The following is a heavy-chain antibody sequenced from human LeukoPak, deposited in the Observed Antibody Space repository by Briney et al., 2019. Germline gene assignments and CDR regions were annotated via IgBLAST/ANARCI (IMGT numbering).Heavy chain of an antibody. CDR2: IKQDGSEK. V-gene: IGHV3-7*01. D-gene: IGHD6-13*01. CDR3: ASHYSSSWFWGYYFDY. CDR1: GFTFSSYW. Sequence: GGSLRLSCAASGFTFSSYWMSWVRQAPGKGLEWVANIKQDGSEKYYVDSVKGRFTTSRDNAKNSLYLQMNSLRAEDTAVYYCASHYSSSWFWGYYFDYWGQGTLVTVSS. J-gene: IGHJ4*02.